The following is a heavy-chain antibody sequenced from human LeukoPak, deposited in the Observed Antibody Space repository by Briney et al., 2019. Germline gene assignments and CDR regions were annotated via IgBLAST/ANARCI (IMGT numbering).Heavy chain of an antibody. D-gene: IGHD3-3*01. CDR3: VRAAGIFWSGAYYFDS. CDR1: VYTFTTYD. Sequence: ASVTVSFTSSVYTFTTYDVNWVRQAPGQGREGMGWMNPNSGNTGYAQYFQGRVTITRNTSISTAYLVLSSLRSDDTAVYYCVRAAGIFWSGAYYFDSWGQGTLVTVSS. V-gene: IGHV1-8*01. CDR2: MNPNSGNT. J-gene: IGHJ4*02.